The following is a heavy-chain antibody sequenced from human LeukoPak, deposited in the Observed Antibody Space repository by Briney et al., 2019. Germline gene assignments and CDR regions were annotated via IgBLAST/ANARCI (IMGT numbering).Heavy chain of an antibody. Sequence: GASVKVSCKASGYTFSGYYMHWVRQAPGQGLEWMGWINPNSGGTNYAQKFQGRVTMTRDTSISTAYMELSRLRSDDTAVYYCARGKGSYYYYYYMDVWGKGTTVTIS. J-gene: IGHJ6*03. CDR2: INPNSGGT. CDR3: ARGKGSYYYYYYMDV. V-gene: IGHV1-2*02. CDR1: GYTFSGYY. D-gene: IGHD3-10*01.